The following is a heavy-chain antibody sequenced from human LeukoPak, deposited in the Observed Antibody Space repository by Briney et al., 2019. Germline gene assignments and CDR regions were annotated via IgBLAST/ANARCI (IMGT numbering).Heavy chain of an antibody. V-gene: IGHV1-18*01. Sequence: ASVKVSCKASGYTFTNNGISWVRQAPGQGLEWMGWISAYNGNTNYAQKLQGRVTMTTDTSTSTAYMELRSLRSDDTAVYYCAAEIYGGNSDCCTFDFWGPGTPVTVSS. CDR2: ISAYNGNT. CDR1: GYTFTNNG. D-gene: IGHD4-23*01. CDR3: AAEIYGGNSDCCTFDF. J-gene: IGHJ3*01.